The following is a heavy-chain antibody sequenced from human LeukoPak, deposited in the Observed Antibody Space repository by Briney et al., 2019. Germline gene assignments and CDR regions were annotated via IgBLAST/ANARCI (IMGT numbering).Heavy chain of an antibody. D-gene: IGHD3-22*01. J-gene: IGHJ4*02. CDR2: INSDGSST. CDR3: ATAYYYDSSGYHY. Sequence: PGGSLRLSCAASGFTFSSYWMHWVRQAPGKGLVWVSRINSDGSSTSYADSVKGRFTISRDNAKNTLYLQMNSLRAEDTAVYYCATAYYYDSSGYHYWGQGTLVTVSS. CDR1: GFTFSSYW. V-gene: IGHV3-74*01.